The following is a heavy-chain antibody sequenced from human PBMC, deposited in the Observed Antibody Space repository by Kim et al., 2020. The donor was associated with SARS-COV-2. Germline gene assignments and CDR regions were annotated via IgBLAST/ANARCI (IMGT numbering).Heavy chain of an antibody. J-gene: IGHJ6*03. CDR3: ASGPAAGTDAYYYYYYMDV. CDR1: GGTFSSYA. V-gene: IGHV1-69*04. Sequence: SVKVSCKASGGTFSSYAISWVRQAPGQGLEWMGRIIPILGIANYAQKFQGRVTITADKSTSTAYMELSSLRSEDTAVYYCASGPAAGTDAYYYYYYMDVWGKGTTVTVSS. CDR2: IIPILGIA. D-gene: IGHD6-13*01.